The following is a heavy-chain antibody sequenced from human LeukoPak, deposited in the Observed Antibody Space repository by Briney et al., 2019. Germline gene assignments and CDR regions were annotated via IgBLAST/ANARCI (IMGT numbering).Heavy chain of an antibody. D-gene: IGHD4-17*01. CDR1: GFTFSSND. V-gene: IGHV3-21*01. CDR3: ARKPPIDYALDY. Sequence: PGGSLRLSCAASGFTFSSNDIHWVRQAPGKGLEWVSSISSSSSYIYYADSVKGRFTISRDNAKNSLYLQMNSLRAEDTAVYYCARKPPIDYALDYWGQGTLVTVSS. J-gene: IGHJ4*02. CDR2: ISSSSSYI.